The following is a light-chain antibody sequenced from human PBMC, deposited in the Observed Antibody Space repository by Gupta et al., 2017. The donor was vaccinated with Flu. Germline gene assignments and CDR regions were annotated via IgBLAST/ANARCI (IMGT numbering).Light chain of an antibody. CDR3: QQRSNWPPGFT. CDR2: EAS. V-gene: IGKV3-11*01. Sequence: EIVLTPSPATLSLSPGERATLSCRASQSVSSYLAWYQQKPGQAPRLLIYEASNRATGIPARFSGSGSGTDFTLTSRSLETEDFAVYYCQQRSNWPPGFTFGPGTKVDIK. CDR1: QSVSSY. J-gene: IGKJ3*01.